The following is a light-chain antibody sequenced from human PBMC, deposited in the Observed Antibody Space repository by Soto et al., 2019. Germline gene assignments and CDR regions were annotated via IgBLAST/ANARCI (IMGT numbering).Light chain of an antibody. Sequence: EIVLTQSPATLSLSPGERATLSCRASQTVRNNLAWYQQRPGQAPRLLIDGASTRATGIPDRFSGSGSGTDFTLTISRLEPEDVAVYYCQQYEAVVTFGQGTKVDIK. CDR2: GAS. V-gene: IGKV3-20*01. CDR3: QQYEAVVT. J-gene: IGKJ1*01. CDR1: QTVRNN.